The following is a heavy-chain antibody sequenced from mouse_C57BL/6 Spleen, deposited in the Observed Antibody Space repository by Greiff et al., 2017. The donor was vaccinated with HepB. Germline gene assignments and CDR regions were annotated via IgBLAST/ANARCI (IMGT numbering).Heavy chain of an antibody. Sequence: EVKLVESGPGLVKPSQSLSLTCSVTGYSITSGYYWNWIRQFPGNKLEWMGYISYDGSNNYNPSLKNRISISRDTSKNQFFLKLNSVTTEDTATYYCARKRPNWDYFDYWGQGTTLTVSS. V-gene: IGHV3-6*01. D-gene: IGHD4-1*01. J-gene: IGHJ2*01. CDR3: ARKRPNWDYFDY. CDR2: ISYDGSN. CDR1: GYSITSGYY.